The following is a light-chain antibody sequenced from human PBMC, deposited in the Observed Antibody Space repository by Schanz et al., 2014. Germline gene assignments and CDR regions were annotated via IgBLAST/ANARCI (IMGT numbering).Light chain of an antibody. CDR2: GSS. J-gene: IGKJ2*01. V-gene: IGKV3-20*01. CDR1: QSVSSNY. Sequence: EIVLTQSPGTLSLSPGERATLSCRASQSVSSNYLAWYQQKPGRAPRLLIYGSSSLDTGIPDRFSGSGSGTEFTLTISRLEPEDFAVYYCQQYGGSPYTFGQGTKLEIK. CDR3: QQYGGSPYT.